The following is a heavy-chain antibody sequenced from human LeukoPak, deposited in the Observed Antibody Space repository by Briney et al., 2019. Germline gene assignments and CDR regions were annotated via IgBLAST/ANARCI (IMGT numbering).Heavy chain of an antibody. J-gene: IGHJ4*02. CDR3: ARRNVATDADY. CDR2: IYPGDSDT. CDR1: GYSFTSYW. D-gene: IGHD5-12*01. Sequence: PGESLKISCKGSGYSFTSYWIGWVRQMPRKGLEWMGIIYPGDSDTRYSPSFQGQVTISADKSITTAYLQWSSLRASDTAVYYCARRNVATDADYWGQGTLVTVSS. V-gene: IGHV5-51*01.